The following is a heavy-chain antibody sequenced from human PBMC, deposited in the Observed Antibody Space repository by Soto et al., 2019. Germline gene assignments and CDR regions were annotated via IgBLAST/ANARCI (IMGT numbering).Heavy chain of an antibody. D-gene: IGHD3-3*01. CDR1: GFTFSNAW. V-gene: IGHV3-15*01. CDR3: TTTFPILRFLDDY. J-gene: IGHJ4*02. Sequence: PVGSLRLSCAASGFTFSNAWMSWVRQAPGKGLEWVGRIKSKTDGGTTDYAAPVKGRFTISRDDSKNTLYLQMNSLKTEDTAVYYCTTTFPILRFLDDYWGQGTLVTVSS. CDR2: IKSKTDGGTT.